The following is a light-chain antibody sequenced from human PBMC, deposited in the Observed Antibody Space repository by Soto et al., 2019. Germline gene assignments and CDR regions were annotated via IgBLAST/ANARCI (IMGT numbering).Light chain of an antibody. Sequence: DIQMTQSPSALSASVGDRVTITCRASQTISTYFNWYQQKPGKAPKLLIYAASTLQSGVPSRFSGSGSGTDFTLTISNLQPEDFATYYWQLSLGIPYTFGQGTRLEIK. V-gene: IGKV1-39*01. J-gene: IGKJ2*01. CDR2: AAS. CDR1: QTISTY. CDR3: QLSLGIPYT.